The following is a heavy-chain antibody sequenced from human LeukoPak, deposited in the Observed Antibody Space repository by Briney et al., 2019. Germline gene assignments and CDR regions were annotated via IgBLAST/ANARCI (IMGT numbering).Heavy chain of an antibody. V-gene: IGHV4-39*07. CDR2: IYYRGNT. CDR1: RGSINNYH. J-gene: IGHJ4*02. D-gene: IGHD1-26*01. CDR3: ARETNSGSYPF. Sequence: SETLSLTCTVSRGSINNYHWGWIRQPPGKGLEWIGFIYYRGNTYYNPSLQSRVTMSVDTSKNQFSLKLSSVTAADTAVYYCARETNSGSYPFWGQGTLVTVSS.